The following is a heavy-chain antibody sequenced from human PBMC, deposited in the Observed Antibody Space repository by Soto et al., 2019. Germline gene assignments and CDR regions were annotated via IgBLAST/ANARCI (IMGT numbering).Heavy chain of an antibody. CDR3: ARDTSRAAFDI. D-gene: IGHD2-2*01. CDR2: IYYSGST. J-gene: IGHJ3*02. CDR1: GGSISSYY. Sequence: SETLSLTCTVSGGSISSYYWSWIRQPPGKGLEWIGYIYYSGSTNYNPSLKSRVTISVDTSKNQFSLKLSSVTAADTAVYYCARDTSRAAFDIWGQGTVVTVSS. V-gene: IGHV4-59*12.